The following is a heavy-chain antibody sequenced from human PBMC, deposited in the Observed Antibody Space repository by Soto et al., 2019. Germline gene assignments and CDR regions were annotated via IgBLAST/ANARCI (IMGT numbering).Heavy chain of an antibody. Sequence: SETLSLTCTVSGASISGFYWSWIRKSAGKGLEWIGRIYATGTTDYNPSLKSRVMMSVNTSKKQFSLKLRSVTDADTAVYYCVRDGTKTLRDWFDPWGQGISVTVSS. CDR1: GASISGFY. J-gene: IGHJ5*02. D-gene: IGHD1-1*01. CDR3: VRDGTKTLRDWFDP. V-gene: IGHV4-4*07. CDR2: IYATGTT.